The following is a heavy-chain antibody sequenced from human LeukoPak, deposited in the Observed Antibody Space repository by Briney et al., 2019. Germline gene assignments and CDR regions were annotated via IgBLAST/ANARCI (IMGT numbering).Heavy chain of an antibody. CDR1: GFTFSTYA. Sequence: GGSLRLSCSASGFTFSTYAMHWVRQAPGKGLEYVSGISSNGGSTYYAEFVKGTFTISRDNSKNTVHLQMSSLRAEDTAVYYCVRQIYCSGGSCYSYFFDYWGQGTLVTVSS. D-gene: IGHD2-15*01. CDR2: ISSNGGST. J-gene: IGHJ4*02. V-gene: IGHV3-64D*06. CDR3: VRQIYCSGGSCYSYFFDY.